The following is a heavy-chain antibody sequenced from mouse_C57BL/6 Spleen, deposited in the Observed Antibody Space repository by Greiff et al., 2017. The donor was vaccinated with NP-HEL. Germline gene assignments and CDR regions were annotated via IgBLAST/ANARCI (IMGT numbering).Heavy chain of an antibody. CDR3: TRGSYGSTFAY. V-gene: IGHV1-15*01. CDR1: GYTFTDYE. CDR2: IDPETGGT. J-gene: IGHJ3*01. D-gene: IGHD1-1*01. Sequence: VQLQQSGAELVRPGASVTLSCKASGYTFTDYEMHWVKQTPVQGLEWIGAIDPETGGTAYNQKFKGKAILTADKSSSTAYMELRSLTSEDSAVYYCTRGSYGSTFAYWGQGTLVTVSA.